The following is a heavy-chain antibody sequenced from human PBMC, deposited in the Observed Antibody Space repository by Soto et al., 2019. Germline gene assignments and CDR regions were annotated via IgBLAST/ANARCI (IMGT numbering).Heavy chain of an antibody. Sequence: SETLSLTCTVSGGSISTSGYYWGWIRQPPGKGLEWIGTIYYTRRTFYNPSLRSRVTISVDTSNNHLSLKLSAVTAADTGVYYCARHDGPYSGTCDFWGQGTLVTVSS. J-gene: IGHJ4*02. D-gene: IGHD1-26*01. CDR2: IYYTRRT. V-gene: IGHV4-39*01. CDR3: ARHDGPYSGTCDF. CDR1: GGSISTSGYY.